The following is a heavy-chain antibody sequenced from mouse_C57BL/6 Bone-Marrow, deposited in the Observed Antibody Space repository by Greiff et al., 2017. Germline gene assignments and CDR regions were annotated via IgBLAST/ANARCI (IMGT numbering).Heavy chain of an antibody. CDR3: ARLRAWFAY. D-gene: IGHD1-1*01. CDR2: ISGGGGNT. Sequence: EVKVEESGGGLVKPGGSLKLSCAASGFTFSSYTMSWVRQTPEKRLEWVATISGGGGNTYYPDSVKGRFTISRDNAKNTLYLQMGSLRSEDTALYYCARLRAWFAYWGQGTLVTVSA. V-gene: IGHV5-9*01. CDR1: GFTFSSYT. J-gene: IGHJ3*01.